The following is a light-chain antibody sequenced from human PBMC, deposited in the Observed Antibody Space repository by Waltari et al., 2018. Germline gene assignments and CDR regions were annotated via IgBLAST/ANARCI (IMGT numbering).Light chain of an antibody. CDR1: SSDVGNYNL. V-gene: IGLV2-23*01. CDR3: CSYAGSYAWV. J-gene: IGLJ3*02. Sequence: QSALTQPASVSGSPGQSITISCTGTSSDVGNYNLVSWYQQYPGKAPKVMIYDDNRRPSGVSDRFYGSKSGNAASLTIAWVQAEDEADYYCCSYAGSYAWVYGGGTKLTVL. CDR2: DDN.